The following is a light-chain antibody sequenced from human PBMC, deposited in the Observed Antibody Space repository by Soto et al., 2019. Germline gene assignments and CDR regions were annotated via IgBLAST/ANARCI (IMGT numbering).Light chain of an antibody. CDR3: QQLRMYPST. CDR1: QSISRW. J-gene: IGKJ4*01. V-gene: IGKV1-5*01. CDR2: DAS. Sequence: DIQMTQSPSTLSASVGDRVTITCRASQSISRWLAWHQQKPGKAPRLLIYDASNLQSGVPSRLSGSGSGTEFTLTIRRLQAEDFATYYCQQLRMYPSTFGGGTKVDIK.